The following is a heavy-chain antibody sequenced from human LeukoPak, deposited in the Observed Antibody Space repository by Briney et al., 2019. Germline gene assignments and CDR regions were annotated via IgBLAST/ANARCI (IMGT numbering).Heavy chain of an antibody. D-gene: IGHD6-13*01. Sequence: GGSLRLSCAASGFTVRTNYMSWVRQAPGKGLEWVSVIYSADSTYYADSVKGRFTISRDNSKNTLYLQMNSLRAEDTAVYYCATAVAGPPFDYWGQGTLVTVSS. V-gene: IGHV3-53*01. CDR3: ATAVAGPPFDY. CDR2: IYSADST. CDR1: GFTVRTNY. J-gene: IGHJ4*02.